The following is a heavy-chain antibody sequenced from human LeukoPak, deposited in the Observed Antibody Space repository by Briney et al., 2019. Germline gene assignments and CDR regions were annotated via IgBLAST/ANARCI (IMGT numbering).Heavy chain of an antibody. Sequence: SETLSLTCTVSGGSINSYYWSWIRQPPGKGLEWIGYIFYSGSTDYNPSLKSRVTISVDTSKNQFSLKLTSVTAADTAVYYCARGARLTMVRGVINWFDPWGQGTLVTVSS. V-gene: IGHV4-59*01. CDR3: ARGARLTMVRGVINWFDP. CDR1: GGSINSYY. CDR2: IFYSGST. D-gene: IGHD3-10*01. J-gene: IGHJ5*02.